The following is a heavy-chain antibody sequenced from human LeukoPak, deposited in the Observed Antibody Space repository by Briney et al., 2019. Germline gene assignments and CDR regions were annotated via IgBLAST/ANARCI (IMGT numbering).Heavy chain of an antibody. V-gene: IGHV3-30*02. J-gene: IGHJ4*02. CDR1: GFTFSSYG. Sequence: PGGSLRLSCAASGFTFSSYGMHWVRQAPGKGLEWVAFIRYDGSNKYYADSVMGRFTISRDNSKNTLYLQMSSLRAEDTAVYYCAKDRARSSWYPPIDYWGQGTLVTVSS. CDR3: AKDRARSSWYPPIDY. CDR2: IRYDGSNK. D-gene: IGHD6-13*01.